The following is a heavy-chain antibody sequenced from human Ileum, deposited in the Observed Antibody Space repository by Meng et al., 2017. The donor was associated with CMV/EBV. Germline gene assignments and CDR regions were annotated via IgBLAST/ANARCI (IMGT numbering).Heavy chain of an antibody. J-gene: IGHJ4*02. CDR2: IYYSGST. CDR3: ARLTIFGVVINY. CDR1: GGSISSGDYY. Sequence: LRLSCTVSGGSISSGDYYWSWIRQPPGKGLEWIGYIYYSGSTYYNPSLKSRVTISVDTSKNQFSLKLSSVTAADTAVYYCARLTIFGVVINYWGQGTLVTVSS. D-gene: IGHD3-3*01. V-gene: IGHV4-30-4*08.